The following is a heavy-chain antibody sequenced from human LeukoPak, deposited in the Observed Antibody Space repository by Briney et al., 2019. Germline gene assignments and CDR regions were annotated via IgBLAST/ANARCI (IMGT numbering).Heavy chain of an antibody. D-gene: IGHD1-14*01. CDR2: ISYDGSNK. V-gene: IGHV3-30-3*01. CDR3: ATGDFDY. J-gene: IGHJ4*02. Sequence: GRSLRLSCAASGFTFSSYAMHWVRQAPGKGLEWVAVISYDGSNKYYPDSVKGRFTISRDNSKNTLYLQMNSLRAEDTAVYYCATGDFDYWGQGTLVTVSS. CDR1: GFTFSSYA.